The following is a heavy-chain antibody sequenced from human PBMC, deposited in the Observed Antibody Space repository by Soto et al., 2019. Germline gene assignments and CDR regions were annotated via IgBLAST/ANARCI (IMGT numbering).Heavy chain of an antibody. D-gene: IGHD6-19*01. CDR2: IYYSGST. Sequence: PSETLSLTCTVSGGSISSYYWSWIRQPPGKGLEWIGYIYYSGSTNYNPSLKSRVTISVDTSKNQFSLKLSSVTAADTAVYYCARRNSSGYQVDYWGQGTLVTVSS. CDR3: ARRNSSGYQVDY. V-gene: IGHV4-59*01. CDR1: GGSISSYY. J-gene: IGHJ4*02.